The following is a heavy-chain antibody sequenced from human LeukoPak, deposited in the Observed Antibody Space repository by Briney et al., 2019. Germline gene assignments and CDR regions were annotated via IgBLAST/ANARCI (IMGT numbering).Heavy chain of an antibody. CDR2: ISDSSAM. D-gene: IGHD5-12*01. Sequence: PGGSLRLSCAASGLTFRTYSMKWVRQAPGKGLEWVSYISDSSAMYCADSVRGRFTISRENDKNSLFLQMNSLRAEDTAVYYCARDGGYSGFDADCWGQGTLVTVSS. CDR1: GLTFRTYS. V-gene: IGHV3-48*01. CDR3: ARDGGYSGFDADC. J-gene: IGHJ4*02.